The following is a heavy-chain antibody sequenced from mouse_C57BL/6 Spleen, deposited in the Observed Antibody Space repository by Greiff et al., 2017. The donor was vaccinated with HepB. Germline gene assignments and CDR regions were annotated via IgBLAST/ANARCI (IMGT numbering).Heavy chain of an antibody. J-gene: IGHJ1*03. Sequence: EVMLVESGGGLVKPGGSLKLSCAASGFTFSSYAMSWVRQTPEKRLEWVATISDGGSYTYYPDNVKGRFTISRDNAKNNLYLQMSHLKSEDTAMYYWARDVVADWYFDVWGTGTTVTVSS. D-gene: IGHD1-1*02. CDR2: ISDGGSYT. CDR3: ARDVVADWYFDV. V-gene: IGHV5-4*01. CDR1: GFTFSSYA.